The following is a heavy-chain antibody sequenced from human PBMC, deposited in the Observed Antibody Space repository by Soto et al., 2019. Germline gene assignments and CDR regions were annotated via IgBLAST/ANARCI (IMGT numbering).Heavy chain of an antibody. D-gene: IGHD5-12*01. Sequence: SETLSLTCALSGGSFSGYYWSWIRQSPGKGLEWIGEINPSGSTNYNPSLKTRVTISTDTPKNQFYLKLTSVTAADTAMYYCARIYNGMDVWGQGTTVTVSS. V-gene: IGHV4-34*01. CDR3: ARIYNGMDV. CDR1: GGSFSGYY. CDR2: INPSGST. J-gene: IGHJ6*02.